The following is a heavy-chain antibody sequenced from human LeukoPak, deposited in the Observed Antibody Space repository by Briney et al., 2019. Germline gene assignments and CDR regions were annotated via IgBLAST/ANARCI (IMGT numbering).Heavy chain of an antibody. J-gene: IGHJ4*02. CDR1: GGSISSSNS. CDR3: ASPAYCSSTSCYMGY. Sequence: SETLSLTCAVSGGSISSSNSYIWVRQPPEKGLEWIGQIYHSGSTYYNPSLKSRVTISVDTSKNQSSLKLSSVTAADTAVYYCASPAYCSSTSCYMGYWGQGTLVTVPS. D-gene: IGHD2-2*02. CDR2: IYHSGST. V-gene: IGHV4-4*02.